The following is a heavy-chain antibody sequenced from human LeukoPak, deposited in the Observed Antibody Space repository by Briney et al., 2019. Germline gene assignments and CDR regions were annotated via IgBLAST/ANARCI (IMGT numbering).Heavy chain of an antibody. Sequence: SETLSLACTVSGDSISDYYWGWIRQPPGKRLEWIGYISYSGSTNYNPSLKSRVTISTDTSKNQFSLKLKFVTAADTAVHYCARLYPDYFDYWGQGTLVTVSS. J-gene: IGHJ4*02. CDR3: ARLYPDYFDY. CDR1: GDSISDYY. CDR2: ISYSGST. V-gene: IGHV4-59*01.